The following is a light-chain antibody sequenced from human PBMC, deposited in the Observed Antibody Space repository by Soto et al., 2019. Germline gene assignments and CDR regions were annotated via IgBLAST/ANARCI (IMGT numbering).Light chain of an antibody. Sequence: EIVMTQSPVTLSVSPGERATLSCRASQSVSSNLAWYQQKPGQAPRLLIYGASTRATGIPARFSGSGSGAEFTLTISSLQSEEFAVYYCQQYNNWVGTVGQGTKVDIK. CDR2: GAS. J-gene: IGKJ1*01. V-gene: IGKV3-15*01. CDR1: QSVSSN. CDR3: QQYNNWVGT.